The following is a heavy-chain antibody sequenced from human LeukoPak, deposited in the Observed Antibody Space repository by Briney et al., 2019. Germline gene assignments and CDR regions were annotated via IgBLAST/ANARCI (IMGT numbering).Heavy chain of an antibody. CDR1: GFTVSSNY. CDR3: AKVGAAGTDYYCYGMDV. Sequence: GGSLRLSCAASGFTVSSNYMSWVRQAPGKGLEWVSVIYSGGSTYYADSVKGRFTISRDNSKNTLYLQMNSLRAEDTAVYYCAKVGAAGTDYYCYGMDVWGQGTTVTVSS. J-gene: IGHJ6*02. V-gene: IGHV3-66*01. CDR2: IYSGGST. D-gene: IGHD6-13*01.